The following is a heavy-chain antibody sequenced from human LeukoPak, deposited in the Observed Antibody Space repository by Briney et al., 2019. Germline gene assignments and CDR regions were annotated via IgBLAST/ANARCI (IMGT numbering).Heavy chain of an antibody. V-gene: IGHV3-48*03. CDR2: NSSSGSTI. D-gene: IGHD3-10*02. Sequence: GGSVRLSCAASGFTFSSYEMIWVRQAPGEGREWVSYNSSSGSTIYDADAVKGRFPICRDNAKNSLYLQMSSLIPEDTAVYYCAELGITMIGGVWGKGPTVTISS. CDR3: AELGITMIGGV. CDR1: GFTFSSYE. J-gene: IGHJ6*04.